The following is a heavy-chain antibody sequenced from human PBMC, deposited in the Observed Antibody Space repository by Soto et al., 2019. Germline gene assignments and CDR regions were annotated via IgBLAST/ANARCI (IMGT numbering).Heavy chain of an antibody. V-gene: IGHV3-23*01. Sequence: EVQLLESGGGLVQPGGSLRLSCAASGFTFSSYAMSWVRQAPGKGLEWVSAISGSGGSTYYADSVKGRFTISRENSKNPLYLQRNSLRAEDTAVYYCAKDSGPNSRYGFFDYWGQGTLVTVSS. CDR2: ISGSGGST. CDR3: AKDSGPNSRYGFFDY. J-gene: IGHJ4*02. CDR1: GFTFSSYA. D-gene: IGHD5-12*01.